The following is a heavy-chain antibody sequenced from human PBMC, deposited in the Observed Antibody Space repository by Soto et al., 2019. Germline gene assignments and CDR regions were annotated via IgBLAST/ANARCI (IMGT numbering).Heavy chain of an antibody. Sequence: QVQLQQSGPGLVKPSQTLSLTCAISGDSVSSNRAAWNWIRQSPSRGLEWLGRTYYRTKWYNNYAVYVKSRITIHPDTTKNQFPSQLNSVTALDTAVDYCAREWGYGYSYGFDYWGQGTLVTVSS. CDR2: TYYRTKWYN. V-gene: IGHV6-1*01. CDR1: GDSVSSNRAA. D-gene: IGHD5-18*01. J-gene: IGHJ4*02. CDR3: AREWGYGYSYGFDY.